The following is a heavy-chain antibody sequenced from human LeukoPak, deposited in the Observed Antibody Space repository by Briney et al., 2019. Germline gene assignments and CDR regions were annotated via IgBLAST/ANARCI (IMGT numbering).Heavy chain of an antibody. Sequence: PSETLSLTCSVSGDSVSRSDSYWDWIRQPPGKGLEWIATIYYSGRTYYSPSLKSRVTMSVDPSNNQFSLNLRSVTAADTAVYYCARRRYYDGSGYLEWGQGTLLSVSS. V-gene: IGHV4-39*01. CDR1: GDSVSRSDSY. D-gene: IGHD3-22*01. CDR3: ARRRYYDGSGYLE. CDR2: IYYSGRT. J-gene: IGHJ1*01.